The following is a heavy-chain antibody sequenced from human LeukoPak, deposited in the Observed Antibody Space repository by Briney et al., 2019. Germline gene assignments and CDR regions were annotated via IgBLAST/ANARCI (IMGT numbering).Heavy chain of an antibody. V-gene: IGHV3-11*01. J-gene: IGHJ4*02. D-gene: IGHD1-14*01. CDR1: GFTFSDHY. CDR3: TRYGGSGNKVDY. Sequence: GGSLRLSCAASGFTFSDHYMSWIRQAPGKGLEWLSHISISGETSYNADSVKGRFAISRDNGKSTLYLQMNSLRVEDTAVYYCTRYGGSGNKVDYWGQGTLVTVSS. CDR2: ISISGETS.